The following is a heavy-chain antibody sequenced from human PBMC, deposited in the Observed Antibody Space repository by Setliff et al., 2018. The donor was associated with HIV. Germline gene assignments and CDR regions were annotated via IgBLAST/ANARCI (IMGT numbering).Heavy chain of an antibody. D-gene: IGHD3-10*01. CDR2: IIPIFGTA. CDR1: GGTFSSFA. J-gene: IGHJ6*03. Sequence: SVKVSCKASGGTFSSFAISWVRQAPGQGLEWMGGIIPIFGTANYAQKFQGRVTITTDESTTTAYMELRSLRSEDTAVYYCARETYYGSGSYLLTEYYYYYMDVWGKGTTVTVSS. V-gene: IGHV1-69*05. CDR3: ARETYYGSGSYLLTEYYYYYMDV.